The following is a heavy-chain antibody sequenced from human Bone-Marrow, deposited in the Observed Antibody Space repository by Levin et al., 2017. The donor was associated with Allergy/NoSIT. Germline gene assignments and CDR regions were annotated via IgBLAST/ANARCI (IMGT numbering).Heavy chain of an antibody. D-gene: IGHD6-19*01. CDR3: ARLSSIAVAGTRGWFDP. CDR1: GYTFTSYW. J-gene: IGHJ5*02. V-gene: IGHV5-51*01. Sequence: GESLKISCKGSGYTFTSYWIAWVRQMPGKGLEWMGIIYPGDSDTIYSPSFQGQVTISADKSISTAYLQWSSLKASDTAMYYCARLSSIAVAGTRGWFDPWGQGTLVTVSS. CDR2: IYPGDSDT.